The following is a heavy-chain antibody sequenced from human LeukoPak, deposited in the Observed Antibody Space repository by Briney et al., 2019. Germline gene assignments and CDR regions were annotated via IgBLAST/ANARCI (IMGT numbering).Heavy chain of an antibody. CDR3: ARDGRDCSSTSCYSDYYYMDV. CDR2: IKQDGSEK. J-gene: IGHJ6*03. D-gene: IGHD2-2*01. Sequence: PGGSLRLSCAASGFTLSSYWMSWVRQAPGKGLEWVANIKQDGSEKYYVDSVKGRFTISRDNAKNSLYLQMNSLRAEDTAVYYCARDGRDCSSTSCYSDYYYMDVWGKGTTVTISS. CDR1: GFTLSSYW. V-gene: IGHV3-7*01.